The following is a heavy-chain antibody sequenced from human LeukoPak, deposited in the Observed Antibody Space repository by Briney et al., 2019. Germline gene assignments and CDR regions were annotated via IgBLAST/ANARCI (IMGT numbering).Heavy chain of an antibody. J-gene: IGHJ4*02. V-gene: IGHV3-30*02. Sequence: PGGSLRLSCAASGFTFRSYGMHWVRQAPGKGLEWVAFIRHEGSNKYYADSVKGRFTISRDNSKNTLYLQMNSLRAEDTAVYYCAKGLRGYSGYDPPYYFDYWGQGTLVTVSS. D-gene: IGHD5-12*01. CDR2: IRHEGSNK. CDR1: GFTFRSYG. CDR3: AKGLRGYSGYDPPYYFDY.